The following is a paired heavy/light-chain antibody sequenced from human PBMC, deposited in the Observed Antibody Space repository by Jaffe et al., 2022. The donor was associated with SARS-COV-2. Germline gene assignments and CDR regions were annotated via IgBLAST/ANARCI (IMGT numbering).Light chain of an antibody. J-gene: IGLJ2*01. CDR2: EDD. CDR3: FSTDEAGEKGF. V-gene: IGLV3-10*01. Sequence: SRELTQAPSVSVSPGQTAYITCSGEGLAEKFLYWFQQKSAQAPVLIIFEDDRRPSGIPERFSGSTSGTVATLTISGAQVEDEGDYYCFSTDEAGEKGFFGGGTRLTVL. CDR1: GLAEKF.
Heavy chain of an antibody. J-gene: IGHJ4*02. Sequence: QVQLIQSGGSVVRPGGSLRLSCFASGFTTYGVTWVRQAPGKGLEWVATLPTDGTRAKYADFVNGRFAVSRDISRATMFLQMNSLRHEDTAVYFCTKRHIVESGFEIWGRGVLVTVAS. CDR3: TKRHIVESGFEI. CDR1: GFTTYG. V-gene: IGHV3-30*02. D-gene: IGHD5-12*01. CDR2: LPTDGTRA.